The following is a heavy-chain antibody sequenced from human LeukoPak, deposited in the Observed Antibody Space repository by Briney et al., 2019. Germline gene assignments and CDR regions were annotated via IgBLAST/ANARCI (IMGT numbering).Heavy chain of an antibody. J-gene: IGHJ4*02. D-gene: IGHD2-2*02. CDR2: VWYDGSNK. CDR1: GFTFSSYG. CDR3: AKLVVVPAAINSY. V-gene: IGHV3-33*06. Sequence: PGRSLRLSCAASGFTFSSYGMHWVRQAPGKGLEWVAVVWYDGSNKYYADSVKGRFTISRDNSKNTLYLQMNSLRAEDTAVYYCAKLVVVPAAINSYWGQGTLVTVSS.